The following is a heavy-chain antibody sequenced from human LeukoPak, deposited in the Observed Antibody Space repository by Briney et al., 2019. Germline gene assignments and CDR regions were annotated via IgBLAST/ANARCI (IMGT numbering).Heavy chain of an antibody. V-gene: IGHV3-30*18. Sequence: PGGSLRLSCVGSGFTFSNFWMHWVRHAPGQGLVWVAVISYDGSNKYYADSVKGRFTISRDNSKNTLYLQMNSLRAEDTAVYYCAKGLRLGLDVWGQGTTVTVSS. J-gene: IGHJ6*02. CDR2: ISYDGSNK. CDR1: GFTFSNFW. D-gene: IGHD4-17*01. CDR3: AKGLRLGLDV.